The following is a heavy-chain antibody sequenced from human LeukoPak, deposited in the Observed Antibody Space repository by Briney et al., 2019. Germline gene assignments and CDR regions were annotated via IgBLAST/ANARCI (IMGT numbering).Heavy chain of an antibody. J-gene: IGHJ6*02. V-gene: IGHV1-69*04. Sequence: SVKVSCKASGGTFSSYAISWVRQAPGQGLEWMGRSIPILGIANYAQKFQGRVTITADKSTSTAYMELSSLRSEDTAVYYCARALYDILTGHSWEYGMDVWGQGTTVTVSS. CDR1: GGTFSSYA. CDR3: ARALYDILTGHSWEYGMDV. D-gene: IGHD3-9*01. CDR2: SIPILGIA.